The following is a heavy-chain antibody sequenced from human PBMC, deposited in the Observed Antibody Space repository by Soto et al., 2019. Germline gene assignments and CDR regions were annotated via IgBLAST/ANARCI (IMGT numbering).Heavy chain of an antibody. CDR1: GFTFSSSA. D-gene: IGHD5-12*01. J-gene: IGHJ4*02. Sequence: EVQLLESGGTLVQPAGSLRLSCSASGFTFSSSAMTWVRQAPGKGLEWVSAIRNSGGLTYYADSVRGRFTISRDSAETSLYLQMSSLRPEDTASYYCAKDKTPRAYSGYEPSFNSWGPGTLVTVSS. CDR2: IRNSGGLT. V-gene: IGHV3-23*01. CDR3: AKDKTPRAYSGYEPSFNS.